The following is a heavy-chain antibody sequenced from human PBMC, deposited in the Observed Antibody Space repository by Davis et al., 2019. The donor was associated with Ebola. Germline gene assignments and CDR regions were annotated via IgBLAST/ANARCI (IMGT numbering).Heavy chain of an antibody. J-gene: IGHJ4*02. Sequence: SVKVSCKASGGTFSNYTFHWVRQAPGQGLEWMGRVIPILGTADYAQRFQGRVTITTDTSASTVYLDLTSLRSDDTAVFYCARATFAYNSGWYADYWGPGSLVTVSS. V-gene: IGHV1-69*08. CDR3: ARATFAYNSGWYADY. D-gene: IGHD6-19*01. CDR2: VIPILGTA. CDR1: GGTFSNYT.